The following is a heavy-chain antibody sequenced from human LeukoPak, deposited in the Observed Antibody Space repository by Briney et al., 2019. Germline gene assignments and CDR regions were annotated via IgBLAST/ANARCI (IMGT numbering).Heavy chain of an antibody. CDR1: GFTFSSYE. D-gene: IGHD3-10*02. V-gene: IGHV3-48*03. Sequence: PGGSLRLSCAASGFTFSSYEMNWVRQAPGKGLEWVSYISSSGSTIYYADSVKGRFTISRDNAKNSRYLQMSSLRAEDTAVYYCAELGITMIGGVWGKGTTVTISS. J-gene: IGHJ6*04. CDR2: ISSSGSTI. CDR3: AELGITMIGGV.